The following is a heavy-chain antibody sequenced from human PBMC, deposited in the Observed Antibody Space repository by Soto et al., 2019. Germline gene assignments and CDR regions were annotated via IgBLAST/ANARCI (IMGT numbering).Heavy chain of an antibody. CDR3: ARAGRGVSFDC. Sequence: EVQLVESGGGLVKPGGSLRLSCAASGFTFSSYSMNWVRQAPGKGLEWVSTIRNNSSYLYYADSVKGRFTISRDNAKNSLYLQMNSLRAEDTAVYCGARAGRGVSFDCWGQGTLVTVAT. J-gene: IGHJ4*02. V-gene: IGHV3-21*01. CDR1: GFTFSSYS. CDR2: IRNNSSYL. D-gene: IGHD2-8*01.